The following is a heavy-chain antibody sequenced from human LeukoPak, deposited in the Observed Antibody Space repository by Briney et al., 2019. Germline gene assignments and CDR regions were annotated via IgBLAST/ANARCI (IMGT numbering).Heavy chain of an antibody. Sequence: GGSLRLSCAASGFTFSSYAMSWVRQAPGKGLEWVSAISGSGGSTYYADSVKGRFTISRDNSKNTLYLQMKSLRAEDTARYYCAKEGYRYWYFDLWGRGTLVAVSS. CDR3: AKEGYRYWYFDL. D-gene: IGHD5-18*01. V-gene: IGHV3-23*01. J-gene: IGHJ2*01. CDR1: GFTFSSYA. CDR2: ISGSGGST.